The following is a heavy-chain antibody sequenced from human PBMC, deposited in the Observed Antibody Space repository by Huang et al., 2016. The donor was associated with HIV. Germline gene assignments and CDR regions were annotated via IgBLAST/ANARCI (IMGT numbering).Heavy chain of an antibody. CDR2: IYTSGST. J-gene: IGHJ4*02. Sequence: QVQLQESGPGLVKPSQTLSLTCTVSGGSINSVTYYWSWIRQPAGKGLEWIGNIYTSGSTTRHPSLMSRVTISVDTSKNQFSLKLSSVTAADTAVYYCAREALRPGAGIKGYFDYWGPGTRVTVSS. CDR3: AREALRPGAGIKGYFDY. CDR1: GGSINSVTYY. V-gene: IGHV4-61*09. D-gene: IGHD6-19*01.